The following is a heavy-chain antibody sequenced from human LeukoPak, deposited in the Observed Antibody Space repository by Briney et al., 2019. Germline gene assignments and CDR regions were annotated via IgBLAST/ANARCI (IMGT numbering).Heavy chain of an antibody. V-gene: IGHV3-43*02. CDR1: GFMFHDYA. CDR2: ISGDGGST. Sequence: TGGSDRLSCAAPGFMFHDYAIHWVRQAPGKGLEWVSLISGDGGSTFYADSVKGRFTISRDNSKNSLYLQMNSLRSDDTALYYCARESESSGWYDYWGQGTLVTVSS. CDR3: ARESESSGWYDY. J-gene: IGHJ4*02. D-gene: IGHD6-19*01.